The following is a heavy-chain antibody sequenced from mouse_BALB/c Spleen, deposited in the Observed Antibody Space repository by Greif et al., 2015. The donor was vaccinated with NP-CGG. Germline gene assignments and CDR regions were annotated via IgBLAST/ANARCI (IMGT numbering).Heavy chain of an antibody. CDR3: ASLSPYFDY. V-gene: IGHV5-17*02. CDR2: ISSGSSTI. CDR1: GFTFSSFG. Sequence: EVQGVESGGGLVQPGGSRKLSCAASGFTFSSFGMHWVRQAPEKGLEWVAYISSGSSTIYYADTGKGRFTISRDNPKNTRFLQMTSLRSEDTAMYYCASLSPYFDYWGQGTPLTVSS. J-gene: IGHJ2*01. D-gene: IGHD2-3*01.